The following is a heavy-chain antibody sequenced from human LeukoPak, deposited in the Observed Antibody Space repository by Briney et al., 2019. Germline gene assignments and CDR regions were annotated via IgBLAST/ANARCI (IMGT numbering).Heavy chain of an antibody. Sequence: GGSPRFSCAASGFTFDDYGMSWVRQAPGKGLEWVSGINWNGGSTGYADYVKGRFTISRDNAKNSLYLQMNSLRAEDTALYYCARGGVSSSWYSDAFDIWGQGTMVTVSS. CDR2: INWNGGST. D-gene: IGHD6-13*01. CDR3: ARGGVSSSWYSDAFDI. J-gene: IGHJ3*02. V-gene: IGHV3-20*04. CDR1: GFTFDDYG.